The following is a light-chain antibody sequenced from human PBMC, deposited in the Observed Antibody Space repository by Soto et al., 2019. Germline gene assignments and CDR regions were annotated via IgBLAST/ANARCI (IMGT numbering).Light chain of an antibody. J-gene: IGKJ1*01. CDR1: QNVSTS. Sequence: DIQLTQSPSTLSASVGDSVTITCRASQNVSTSLAWYQHKPGEAPKLLMFDVSNLESGVPSRFSGSGSGTEFTLRISSLHSDDFATYDRKQYDSSRKCGQGNKGDIK. V-gene: IGKV1-5*01. CDR3: KQYDSSRK. CDR2: DVS.